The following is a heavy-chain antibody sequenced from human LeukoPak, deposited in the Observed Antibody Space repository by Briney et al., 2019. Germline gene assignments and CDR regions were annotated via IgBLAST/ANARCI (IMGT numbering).Heavy chain of an antibody. V-gene: IGHV3-30*18. D-gene: IGHD6-13*01. J-gene: IGHJ4*02. Sequence: PGRSLRLSCAASGFNFNDYGMHWVRQAPGKGLEWVAVISYDGSNKYYADSVKGRFTISRDNSKNTLYLQMNSLRAEDTAVYYCAKDKQQLVGEYSDYWGQGTLVTVSS. CDR3: AKDKQQLVGEYSDY. CDR2: ISYDGSNK. CDR1: GFNFNDYG.